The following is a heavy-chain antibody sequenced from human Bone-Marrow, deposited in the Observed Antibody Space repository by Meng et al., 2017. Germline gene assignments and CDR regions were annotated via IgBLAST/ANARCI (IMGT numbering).Heavy chain of an antibody. V-gene: IGHV1-18*01. CDR3: ARAAAGKKRPIDY. CDR2: ISAYNGNT. CDR1: GYSFTRYG. D-gene: IGHD6-13*01. J-gene: IGHJ4*02. Sequence: ASVKVSCKASGYSFTRYGINWVRQAPGQGLEWMGWISAYNGNTNYAQKVQGRVTITRDTSASTAYMELSSLRSEDTAVYYCARAAAGKKRPIDYWGQGTLVTVSS.